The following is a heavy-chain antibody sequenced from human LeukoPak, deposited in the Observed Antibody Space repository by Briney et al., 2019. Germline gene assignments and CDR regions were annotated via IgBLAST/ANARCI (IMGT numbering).Heavy chain of an antibody. V-gene: IGHV3-53*01. CDR3: ARERPDSSGWYRGYYFDY. J-gene: IGHJ4*02. CDR1: GFSVSSNY. CDR2: IYSGGST. Sequence: HPGGSLRLSCAASGFSVSSNYLSWVRQAPGRGLEWVSVIYSGGSTYYADSVKGRFTISRDNSKNTLYLQMNSLRAEDSAVYYCARERPDSSGWYRGYYFDYWGQGTLVTVSS. D-gene: IGHD6-19*01.